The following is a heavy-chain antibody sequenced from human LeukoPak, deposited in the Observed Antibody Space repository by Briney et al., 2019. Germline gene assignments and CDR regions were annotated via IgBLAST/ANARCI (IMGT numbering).Heavy chain of an antibody. CDR3: VGSGSSRVSAFDI. Sequence: ASVKVSCKASGGTFSSYAISWVRQAPGQGLEWMGGIIPIFGTANYAQKFQGRVTITTDESTSTAYMELSSLRSEDTAVYYCVGSGSSRVSAFDIWGQGTMVTVSS. CDR1: GGTFSSYA. CDR2: IIPIFGTA. J-gene: IGHJ3*02. V-gene: IGHV1-69*05. D-gene: IGHD3-10*01.